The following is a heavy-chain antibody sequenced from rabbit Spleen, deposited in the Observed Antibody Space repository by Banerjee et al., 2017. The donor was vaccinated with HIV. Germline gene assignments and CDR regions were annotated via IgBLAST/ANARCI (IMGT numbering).Heavy chain of an antibody. CDR1: GFSFSGNLY. CDR3: ARNYVNAFDP. Sequence: QSLQESGGDLVKPGTSLTLTCKASGFSFSGNLYVCWVRQAPGKGLEWIACIDTNDGDTDYANWPKGRFTISKTSSTTVTLQMTSLTAADTATYFCARNYVNAFDPWGPGTLVTVS. CDR2: IDTNDGDT. J-gene: IGHJ2*01. D-gene: IGHD1-1*01. V-gene: IGHV1S40*01.